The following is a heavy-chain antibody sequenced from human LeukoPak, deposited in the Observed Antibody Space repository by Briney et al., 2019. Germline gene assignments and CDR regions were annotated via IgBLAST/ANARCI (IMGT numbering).Heavy chain of an antibody. D-gene: IGHD2-2*01. CDR1: GGSISSGGYY. V-gene: IGHV4-30-2*01. CDR3: ARAPVVVPAAHYYYYMDV. CDR2: IYHSGST. Sequence: SETLSLTCTVSGGSISSGGYYWSWIRQPPGKGLEWIGYIYHSGSTYYNPSLKSRVTISVDRSKNQFSLKLSSVTAADTAVYYCARAPVVVPAAHYYYYMDVWGKGTTVTVSS. J-gene: IGHJ6*03.